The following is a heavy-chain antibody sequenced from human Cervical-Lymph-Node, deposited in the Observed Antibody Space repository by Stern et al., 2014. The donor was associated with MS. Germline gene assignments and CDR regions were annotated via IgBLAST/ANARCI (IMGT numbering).Heavy chain of an antibody. CDR3: ARHRKFAWVSGITGARIPRTDAFEI. CDR1: GSTFSSFW. V-gene: IGHV5-51*01. J-gene: IGHJ3*02. Sequence: EVQLVESGAEVKKPGESLKISCQDSGSTFSSFWIGWVRQVPGKGLEWMGIIYPGDSETRYSPSFQGQVSISVDKSINPVFLQWNSLQASDTAVYYCARHRKFAWVSGITGARIPRTDAFEIWGQGTMVTVSS. CDR2: IYPGDSET. D-gene: IGHD1-20*01.